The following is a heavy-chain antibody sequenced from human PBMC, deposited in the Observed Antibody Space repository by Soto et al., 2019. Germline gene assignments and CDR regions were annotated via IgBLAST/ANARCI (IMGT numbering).Heavy chain of an antibody. CDR2: ISSSSTYI. CDR3: ATFCSGVTCYTDHQPAFDN. V-gene: IGHV3-21*01. D-gene: IGHD2-15*01. Sequence: EVQLVESGGGLVRPGGSLRLSCVTSGFSLSSYSLNWVRQAPGKGLEWVSSISSSSTYISYADSVKGRFTISRDNAKKSVYLQMISLRAEDTGVYYCATFCSGVTCYTDHQPAFDNWGQGTLVSVS. J-gene: IGHJ4*02. CDR1: GFSLSSYS.